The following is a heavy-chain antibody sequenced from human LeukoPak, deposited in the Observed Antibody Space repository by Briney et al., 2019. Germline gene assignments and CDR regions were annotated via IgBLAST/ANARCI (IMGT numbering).Heavy chain of an antibody. D-gene: IGHD3/OR15-3a*01. Sequence: GGSLRLSCAPSGFIFSGYYMSWLRQAPGKGLEWVSYISGSGNDISYADSVKGRFTISRDNAKGSLYLQMNSLRAADTAVYYCGTRAGRTGSDDWGQGTLVTVSS. CDR3: GTRAGRTGSDD. V-gene: IGHV3-11*01. CDR1: GFIFSGYY. CDR2: ISGSGNDI. J-gene: IGHJ4*02.